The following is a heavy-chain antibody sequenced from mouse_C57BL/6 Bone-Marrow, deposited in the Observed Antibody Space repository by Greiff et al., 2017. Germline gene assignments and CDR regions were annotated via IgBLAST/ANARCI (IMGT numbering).Heavy chain of an antibody. D-gene: IGHD1-1*01. CDR3: AREYYYGSRAWYFDV. V-gene: IGHV1-64*01. Sequence: QVQLQQPGAELVKPGASVKLSCKASGYTFTSYWMHWVKQRPGQGLEWIGMIHPNSGSTNYNEKFKSKATLTVAKSSSTAYMQLSSLTSEYSAVYYWAREYYYGSRAWYFDVWCTGTTVTVSS. J-gene: IGHJ1*03. CDR1: GYTFTSYW. CDR2: IHPNSGST.